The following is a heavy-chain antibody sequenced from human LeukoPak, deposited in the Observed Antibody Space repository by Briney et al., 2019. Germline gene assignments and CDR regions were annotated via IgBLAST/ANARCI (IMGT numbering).Heavy chain of an antibody. CDR1: GGSFSGYF. J-gene: IGHJ5*02. CDR2: INRSGST. V-gene: IGHV4-34*01. D-gene: IGHD6-6*01. Sequence: PSETLSLTCAIYGGSFSGYFWSWFRQPPGKGLEWIGEINRSGSTNYNSSLSLKSRVTISVDTSKNQFSLKLSSVIAADTAVYYCAVSAAALFDPWGQGTLVTVSS. CDR3: AVSAAALFDP.